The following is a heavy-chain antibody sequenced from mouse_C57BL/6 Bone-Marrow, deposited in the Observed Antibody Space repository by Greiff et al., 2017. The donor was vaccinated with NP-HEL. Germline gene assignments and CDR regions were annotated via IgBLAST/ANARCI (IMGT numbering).Heavy chain of an antibody. J-gene: IGHJ1*03. CDR1: GYTFTDYY. Sequence: QVQLQQSGAELVRPGASVKLSCKASGYTFTDYYINWVKQRPGQGLEWIARIYPGSGNTYYNEKFKGKATLTAEKSSSTAYMQLSSLTSEDSAVYFCARLYGSPWYFDVWGTGTTVTVSS. D-gene: IGHD1-1*01. CDR2: IYPGSGNT. V-gene: IGHV1-76*01. CDR3: ARLYGSPWYFDV.